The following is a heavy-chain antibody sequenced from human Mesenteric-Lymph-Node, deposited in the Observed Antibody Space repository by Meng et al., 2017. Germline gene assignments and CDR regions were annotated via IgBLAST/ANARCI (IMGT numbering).Heavy chain of an antibody. CDR2: INPNSGGT. D-gene: IGHD3-22*01. J-gene: IGHJ4*02. V-gene: IGHV1-2*06. CDR3: AREDRGSGYYY. CDR1: GYTFTNFG. Sequence: ASVKVSCKASGYTFTNFGLAWVRQAPGQGLEWLGRINPNSGGTNYAQKFQGRVTMTRDTSISTAYMELSRLRSDDTAVYYCAREDRGSGYYYWGQGTLVTVSS.